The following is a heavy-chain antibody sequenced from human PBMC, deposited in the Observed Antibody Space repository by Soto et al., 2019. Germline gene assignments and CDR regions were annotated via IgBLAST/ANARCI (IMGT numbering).Heavy chain of an antibody. Sequence: GASVNVSCKAPRYIFTAYFMHWVRQAPGQGLEWMGWINPNNGATHYAQKLQGRVTMTTDTSTSTAYMELRSLRSDDTAVYYCARRYSGSYGIDYWGQGTLVTVSS. CDR2: INPNNGAT. V-gene: IGHV1-2*02. CDR1: RYIFTAYF. J-gene: IGHJ4*02. CDR3: ARRYSGSYGIDY. D-gene: IGHD1-26*01.